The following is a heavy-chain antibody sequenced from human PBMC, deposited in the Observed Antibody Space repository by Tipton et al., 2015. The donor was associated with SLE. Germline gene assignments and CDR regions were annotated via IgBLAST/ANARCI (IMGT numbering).Heavy chain of an antibody. Sequence: TLSLTCTVSGGSISGYYWSWVRQPAGKGLEWIGRIYTSASTIYNPSLKSRVTVSVETSKNEVSLKLNSVTASDTAVYYCVSGVGNTGRFHYWGQGALVTVSS. V-gene: IGHV4-4*07. D-gene: IGHD1-14*01. J-gene: IGHJ4*02. CDR1: GGSISGYY. CDR3: VSGVGNTGRFHY. CDR2: IYTSAST.